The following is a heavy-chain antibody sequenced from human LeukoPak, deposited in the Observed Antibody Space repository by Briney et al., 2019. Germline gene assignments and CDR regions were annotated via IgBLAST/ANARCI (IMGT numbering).Heavy chain of an antibody. Sequence: SETLSLTCTVSGGSISSGGYYWSWIRQHPGKGLEWIGYIYYSGSTYYNPSLKGRVTISVDTSKNQFSLKLSSVTAADTAVYYCARDLVATIHYYYGMDVWGQGTTVTVSS. V-gene: IGHV4-30-4*08. CDR3: ARDLVATIHYYYGMDV. CDR1: GGSISSGGYY. CDR2: IYYSGST. D-gene: IGHD5-12*01. J-gene: IGHJ6*02.